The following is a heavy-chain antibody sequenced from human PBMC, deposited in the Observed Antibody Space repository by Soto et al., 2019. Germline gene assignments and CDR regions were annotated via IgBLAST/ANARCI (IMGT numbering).Heavy chain of an antibody. CDR3: ARHYPIGNNWNYFDY. CDR2: IFYTGST. Sequence: SDTLSRTCTVSDGAISIYYWGRIRQPPGKGLEWIGYIFYTGSTNYNPSLKSRVTISVDTSKNQFSLKLSSVTAADTAVYYCARHYPIGNNWNYFDYWGQGTLVTVSS. CDR1: DGAISIYY. V-gene: IGHV4-59*08. D-gene: IGHD1-1*01. J-gene: IGHJ4*02.